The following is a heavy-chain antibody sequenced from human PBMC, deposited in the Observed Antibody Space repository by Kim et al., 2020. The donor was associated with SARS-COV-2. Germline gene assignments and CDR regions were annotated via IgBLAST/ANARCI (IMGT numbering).Heavy chain of an antibody. D-gene: IGHD3-22*01. CDR3: ARDYSDSSGYQGDAFDI. J-gene: IGHJ3*02. Sequence: FQGRVTITADESTSTAYMELSSLRSEDTAVYYCARDYSDSSGYQGDAFDIWGQGTMVTVSS. V-gene: IGHV1-69*01.